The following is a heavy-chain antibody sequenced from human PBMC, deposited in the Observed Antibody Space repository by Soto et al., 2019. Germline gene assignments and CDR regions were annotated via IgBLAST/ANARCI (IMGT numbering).Heavy chain of an antibody. Sequence: SETLSLTCTVSGGSISSGNYYWSWIRQHPEKGLEWIGYIYYSGSNNYNPALESRILISIDTSKNQFSLRLTSVTAADTAVYYCARDAPGVAPYWGQGTLVTVSS. V-gene: IGHV4-31*03. CDR1: GGSISSGNYY. CDR2: IYYSGSN. J-gene: IGHJ4*02. CDR3: ARDAPGVAPY. D-gene: IGHD2-15*01.